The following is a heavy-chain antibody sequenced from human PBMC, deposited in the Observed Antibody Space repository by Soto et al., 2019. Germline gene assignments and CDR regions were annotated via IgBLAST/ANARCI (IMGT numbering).Heavy chain of an antibody. CDR2: IYYSGST. Sequence: SETLSLTCTVSGGSISSYYWSWIRQPPGKGLEWIGYIYYSGSTNYNPSLKSRVTISVDTSKNQFSLKLSSVTAADTAVYYCARHYDSSGYNFDDWGQGTLVTVSS. D-gene: IGHD3-22*01. V-gene: IGHV4-59*12. CDR3: ARHYDSSGYNFDD. CDR1: GGSISSYY. J-gene: IGHJ4*02.